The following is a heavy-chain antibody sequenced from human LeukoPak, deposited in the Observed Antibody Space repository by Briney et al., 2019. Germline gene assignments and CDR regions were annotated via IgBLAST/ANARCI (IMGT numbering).Heavy chain of an antibody. J-gene: IGHJ6*03. CDR3: ARWILGNGDYYYYYMDV. Sequence: GASVKVSCKASGYTFTSYGISWVRQAPGQGLEWMGWISAYNGNTNYAQKLQGRVTMTTDTSTITAYMELRSLRSDDTAVYYCARWILGNGDYYYYYMDVWGKGTTVTVSS. CDR2: ISAYNGNT. D-gene: IGHD3-16*01. V-gene: IGHV1-18*01. CDR1: GYTFTSYG.